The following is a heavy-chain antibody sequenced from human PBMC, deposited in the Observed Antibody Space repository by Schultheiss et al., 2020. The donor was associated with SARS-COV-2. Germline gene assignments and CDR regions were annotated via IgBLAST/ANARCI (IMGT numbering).Heavy chain of an antibody. Sequence: GSLRLSCAVYGGSFSGYYWSWIRQPPGKGLEWIGEINHSGSTNYNPSLKSRVTISVDTSKNQFSLKLSSVTAADTAVYYCATIAVAELDYWGQGTLVTVSS. CDR2: INHSGST. D-gene: IGHD6-19*01. CDR3: ATIAVAELDY. V-gene: IGHV4-34*01. CDR1: GGSFSGYY. J-gene: IGHJ4*02.